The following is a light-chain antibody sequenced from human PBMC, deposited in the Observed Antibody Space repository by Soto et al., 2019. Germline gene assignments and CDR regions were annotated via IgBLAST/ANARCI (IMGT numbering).Light chain of an antibody. J-gene: IGKJ1*01. V-gene: IGKV3-15*01. CDR2: GAS. Sequence: EIVMTQSPAALSVSPGESATLSCMSSQSVSSNLAWYQQKPGQAPRLLIYGASTRATGTPARFSGSGSGTEFILTISSLQSEDFAVYYCQQYNNWPWTFGQGTKVDI. CDR3: QQYNNWPWT. CDR1: QSVSSN.